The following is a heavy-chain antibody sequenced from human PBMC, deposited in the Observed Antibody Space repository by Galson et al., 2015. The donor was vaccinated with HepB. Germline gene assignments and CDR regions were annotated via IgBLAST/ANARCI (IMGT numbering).Heavy chain of an antibody. D-gene: IGHD2-15*01. CDR2: ISYDGSNK. CDR1: GFSFSSYA. J-gene: IGHJ5*02. V-gene: IGHV3-30-3*01. Sequence: SLRLSCAASGFSFSSYAMHWVRQAPGKGLEWVAVISYDGSNKYSADSVKGRFTISRENSKNTLYLQMNSLRAEDTAVYYCARDFYCRPPSSVLPLSAPGGQGT. CDR3: ARDFYCRPPSSVLPLSAP.